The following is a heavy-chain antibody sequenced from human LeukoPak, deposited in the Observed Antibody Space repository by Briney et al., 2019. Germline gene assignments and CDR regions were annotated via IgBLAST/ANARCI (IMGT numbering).Heavy chain of an antibody. CDR3: ARGYCSGGSCSYGMDV. J-gene: IGHJ6*02. D-gene: IGHD2-15*01. CDR1: GFTVSSNY. Sequence: GGFLRLSCAASGFTVSSNYMSWVRQAPGKGLEWVSVIYSGGSTYYADSVKGRFTISRDNSKNTLYLQMNSLRAEDTAVYYCARGYCSGGSCSYGMDVWGQGTTVTVSS. V-gene: IGHV3-53*01. CDR2: IYSGGST.